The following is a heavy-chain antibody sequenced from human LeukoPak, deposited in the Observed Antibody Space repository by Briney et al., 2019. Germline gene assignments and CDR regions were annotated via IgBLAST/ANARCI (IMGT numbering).Heavy chain of an antibody. CDR1: GFTFSSYG. Sequence: GGTLRLSCAASGFTFSSYGMSWVRQAPGKGLEWVSAISGSGDNTYYADSVKGRFTISRDNSKNTLYLQMNSLRAEDTAVYYCARVTYGSGTYGAFDYWGQGTLVTVSS. D-gene: IGHD3-10*01. V-gene: IGHV3-23*01. CDR2: ISGSGDNT. CDR3: ARVTYGSGTYGAFDY. J-gene: IGHJ4*02.